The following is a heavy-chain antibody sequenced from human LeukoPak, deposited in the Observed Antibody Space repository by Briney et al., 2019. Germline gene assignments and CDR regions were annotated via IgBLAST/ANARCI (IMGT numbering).Heavy chain of an antibody. CDR1: GGSISSSSYY. J-gene: IGHJ5*02. Sequence: SETLSLTCTVSGGSISSSSYYWGWIRQPPGKGLEWIRSIYYSGSTYYNPSLKSRVTISVDTSKNQFSLKLSSVTAADTAVYYCARDGYSYKYNCFDPWGQGTLVTVFS. D-gene: IGHD5-18*01. CDR2: IYYSGST. V-gene: IGHV4-39*07. CDR3: ARDGYSYKYNCFDP.